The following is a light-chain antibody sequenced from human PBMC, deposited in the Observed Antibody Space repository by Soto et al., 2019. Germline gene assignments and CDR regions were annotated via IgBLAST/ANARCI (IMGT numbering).Light chain of an antibody. CDR1: QSITTF. J-gene: IGKJ1*01. CDR2: AAS. V-gene: IGKV1-39*01. CDR3: QQSYITPWT. Sequence: DIQMTQSPSSLSASVVDRVTITCLASQSITTFLNWYQQKPGKAPNLLIYAASSLQSGVPSRFSGSGSGTDFTLTIRSLQPEDFATYYCQQSYITPWTFGQGTKVDIK.